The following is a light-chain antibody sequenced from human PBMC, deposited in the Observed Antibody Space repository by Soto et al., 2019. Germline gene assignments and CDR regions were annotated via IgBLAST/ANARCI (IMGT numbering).Light chain of an antibody. CDR3: MQGTHWPWT. V-gene: IGKV2-30*01. J-gene: IGKJ1*01. Sequence: DVVMTQSPLSLPVTLGQPASISCRSSQSLVYSNGYTYLNWFQQRPGQSPRRLIYMVSNRDSGVPDRLSGSGSGTDFTPKISRVEAEDVGVYYCMQGTHWPWTFGQGTKVDIK. CDR1: QSLVYSNGYTY. CDR2: MVS.